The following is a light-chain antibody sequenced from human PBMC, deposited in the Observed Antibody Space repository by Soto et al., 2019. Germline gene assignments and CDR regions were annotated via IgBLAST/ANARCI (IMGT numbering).Light chain of an antibody. CDR3: AAWDDSLNGYV. J-gene: IGLJ1*01. CDR1: SSNIGTNT. Sequence: QPVLTQPPSASGTPGQRVTISCSGGSSNIGTNTVNWYQQLPGTAPKLLIYTNNQRPSGVPDRFSGSKSGTSASLAISGLQSEDEADYYCAAWDDSLNGYVFGTGTKLTVL. V-gene: IGLV1-44*01. CDR2: TNN.